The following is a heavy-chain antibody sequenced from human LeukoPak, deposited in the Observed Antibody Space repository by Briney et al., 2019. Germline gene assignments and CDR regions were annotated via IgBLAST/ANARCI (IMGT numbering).Heavy chain of an antibody. CDR1: GFTFGVYA. J-gene: IGHJ6*02. Sequence: PGGSLRLSCTASGFTFGVYAMSWVRQAPEKGLEWVAAISADGSRTLYADSVKGRFTISRDNSDNTLSLQMSSLRADDTALFYCAKDLGTTVVPVSIEYYNYGMDVWGQGTTVIVSS. V-gene: IGHV3-23*01. CDR2: ISADGSRT. CDR3: AKDLGTTVVPVSIEYYNYGMDV. D-gene: IGHD1-7*01.